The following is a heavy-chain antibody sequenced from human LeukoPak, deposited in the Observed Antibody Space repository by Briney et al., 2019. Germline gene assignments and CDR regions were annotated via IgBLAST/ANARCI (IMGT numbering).Heavy chain of an antibody. Sequence: SETLSLTCTVSGGSIIGSTYYWGWIRQPPGKGLEWIGSAFYSGDTYYKSSLKSRVTISVDTSKNQFSLKLSSVTAADTAVYYCGRLRGAMTTVTSNLDYWGQGTLVTVSS. CDR3: GRLRGAMTTVTSNLDY. CDR2: AFYSGDT. CDR1: GGSIIGSTYY. D-gene: IGHD4-17*01. V-gene: IGHV4-39*01. J-gene: IGHJ4*02.